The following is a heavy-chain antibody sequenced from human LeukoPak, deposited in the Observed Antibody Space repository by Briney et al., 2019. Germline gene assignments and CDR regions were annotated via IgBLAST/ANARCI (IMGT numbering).Heavy chain of an antibody. D-gene: IGHD4-11*01. V-gene: IGHV3-23*01. J-gene: IGHJ4*02. CDR2: ISGSGGNT. CDR1: GFTFSNYA. CDR3: AKPPTGTSFDY. Sequence: GGSLRLSCAASGFTFSNYAMSWVRQAPGKGLEWVSFISGSGGNTYYADSVKGRFTISRDNSKSTLYLQMSSLRAEDTAIYYCAKPPTGTSFDYWGQGTLVAVSS.